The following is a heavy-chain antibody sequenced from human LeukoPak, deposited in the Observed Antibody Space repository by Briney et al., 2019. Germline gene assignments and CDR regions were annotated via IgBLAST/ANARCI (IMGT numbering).Heavy chain of an antibody. D-gene: IGHD4-17*01. Sequence: GRSLRLSCAASGFTFSSYAMHWVRQAPGKGLEWVAVISYDGSNKYYADSVKGRFTISRDNYKNTLYLQMNSLRAEDTAVYYCARGYGDYSAGYYYYYGMDVWGQGTTVTVSS. V-gene: IGHV3-30-3*01. CDR1: GFTFSSYA. CDR3: ARGYGDYSAGYYYYYGMDV. CDR2: ISYDGSNK. J-gene: IGHJ6*02.